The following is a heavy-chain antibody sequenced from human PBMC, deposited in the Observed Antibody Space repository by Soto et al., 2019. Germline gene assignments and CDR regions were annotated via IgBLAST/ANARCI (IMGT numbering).Heavy chain of an antibody. CDR1: GGSITSANW. CDR3: ARVLRGWFDP. CDR2: ISHSGIT. Sequence: LSLTCAVSGGSITSANWWTWVRQPPGGGLEWIGEISHSGITNYKASLKSRVTMSVDKTKNDVSLKLTSVTAADTAVYYCARVLRGWFDPWGQGTPVTVS. J-gene: IGHJ5*02. V-gene: IGHV4-4*02.